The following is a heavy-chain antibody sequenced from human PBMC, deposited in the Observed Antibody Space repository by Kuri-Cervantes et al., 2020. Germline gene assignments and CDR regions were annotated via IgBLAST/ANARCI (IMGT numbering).Heavy chain of an antibody. CDR3: ARGRGYSSGWSFDY. J-gene: IGHJ4*02. D-gene: IGHD6-19*01. Sequence: ASVKVSCKASGYTFTSYDINWVRQATGQGLEWMGWISAYSGDSTYARKFQGRVTMTTDTSTNTAYMDLTTLKSDDTAVYYCARGRGYSSGWSFDYWGQGTLVTVSS. CDR2: ISAYSGDS. V-gene: IGHV1-18*01. CDR1: GYTFTSYD.